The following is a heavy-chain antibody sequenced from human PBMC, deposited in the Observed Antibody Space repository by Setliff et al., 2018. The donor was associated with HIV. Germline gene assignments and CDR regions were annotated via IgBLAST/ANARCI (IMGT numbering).Heavy chain of an antibody. CDR3: ARGTRVGANDAFDI. CDR1: RYTFTSYD. CDR2: MNPNSGST. V-gene: IGHV1-8*01. D-gene: IGHD1-26*01. J-gene: IGHJ3*02. Sequence: ASVKVSCKASRYTFTSYDINWVRQAPGRGLEWMGWMNPNSGSTDYAQKFQGRVTITRDTSVTTAYMELSRLRSDDTAVYYCARGTRVGANDAFDIWGQGTMVTVSS.